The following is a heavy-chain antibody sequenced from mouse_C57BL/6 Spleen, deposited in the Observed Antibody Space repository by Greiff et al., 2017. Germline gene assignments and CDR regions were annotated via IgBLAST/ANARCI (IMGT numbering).Heavy chain of an antibody. D-gene: IGHD2-1*01. J-gene: IGHJ1*03. V-gene: IGHV1-52*01. CDR2: IDPSDSET. CDR3: ARIYDGNYDWYFDV. Sequence: QVQLQQPGAELVRPGSSVKLSCKASGYTFTSYWMHWVKQRPIQGLEWIGNIDPSDSETHYNQKFKDKATLTVDKSSSTAYMQLSSLTSEDSAVYYCARIYDGNYDWYFDVWGTGTTVTVSS. CDR1: GYTFTSYW.